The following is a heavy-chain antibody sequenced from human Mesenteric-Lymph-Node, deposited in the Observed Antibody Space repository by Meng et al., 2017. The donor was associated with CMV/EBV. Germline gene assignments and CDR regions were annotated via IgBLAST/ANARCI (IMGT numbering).Heavy chain of an antibody. Sequence: SETLSLTCTVSGDSVYNISYSWNWIRQPPGKGLEWIGYISYGGYTNYNPSLESRVTISRDTSKSQFSLKVTSVTTADTAVYYCAREYSSFDYWGLGTLVTVSS. V-gene: IGHV4-61*01. CDR2: ISYGGYT. J-gene: IGHJ4*01. CDR1: GDSVYNISYS. D-gene: IGHD5-18*01. CDR3: AREYSSFDY.